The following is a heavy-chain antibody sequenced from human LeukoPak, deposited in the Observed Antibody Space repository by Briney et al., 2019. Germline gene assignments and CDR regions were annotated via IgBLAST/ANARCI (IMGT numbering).Heavy chain of an antibody. Sequence: EINHSXXXNYNPSLKSRVTISVDTSKNQFSLKLSSVTAADTAVYYCARGEYYYDSSGYYYYYYGMDVWGQGTTVTVSS. CDR3: ARGEYYYDSSGYYYYYYGMDV. D-gene: IGHD3-22*01. V-gene: IGHV4-34*01. CDR2: INHSXXX. J-gene: IGHJ6*02.